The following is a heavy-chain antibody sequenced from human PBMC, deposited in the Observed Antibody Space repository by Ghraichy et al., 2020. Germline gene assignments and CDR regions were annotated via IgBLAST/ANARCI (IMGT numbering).Heavy chain of an antibody. CDR2: ISPTGST. J-gene: IGHJ3*02. CDR1: GGSIISNY. V-gene: IGHV4-4*07. Sequence: SQTLSLTCTVSGGSIISNYCTWIRQPAGKGLEWIGRISPTGSTNYNSSLKSRVTTSVDTSKNQFSLELNSVTAADTAISYWARDGRRNAYDIWGQGTMVTGSS. CDR3: ARDGRRNAYDI.